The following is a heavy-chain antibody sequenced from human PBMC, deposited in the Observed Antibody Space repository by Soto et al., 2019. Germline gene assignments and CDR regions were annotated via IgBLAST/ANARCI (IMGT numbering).Heavy chain of an antibody. CDR2: IGTAGDT. CDR1: GFTFSSYD. V-gene: IGHV3-13*01. Sequence: GGSLRLSCAASGFTFSSYDMHWVRQATGKGLEWVSAIGTAGDTYYPGSVKGRFTISRENAKNSLYLQMNSLRAEDTAVYYCARGELRITIFGVVMNPRGMDVWGQGTTVTVSS. D-gene: IGHD3-3*01. CDR3: ARGELRITIFGVVMNPRGMDV. J-gene: IGHJ6*02.